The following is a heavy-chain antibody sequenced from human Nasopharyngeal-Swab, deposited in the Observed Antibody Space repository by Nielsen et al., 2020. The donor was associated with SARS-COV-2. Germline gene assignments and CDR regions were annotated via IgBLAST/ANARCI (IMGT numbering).Heavy chain of an antibody. V-gene: IGHV6-1*01. J-gene: IGHJ4*02. CDR2: TYYRSKWYF. D-gene: IGHD1-14*01. CDR1: GDSVSSNSAA. CDR3: ARIAQAAEPH. Sequence: SETLSLTCVISGDSVSSNSAAWSWIRQSPSRGLEWLGRTYYRSKWYFNYGTSVKGRITINPDTSNNQFSLQLSSVTPEDTAVYYCARIAQAAEPHWGQGTLVTVSS.